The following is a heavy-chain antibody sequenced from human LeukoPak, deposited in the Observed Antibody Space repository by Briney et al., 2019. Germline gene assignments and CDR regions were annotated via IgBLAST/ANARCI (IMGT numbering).Heavy chain of an antibody. CDR2: IYYSGST. V-gene: IGHV4-59*01. J-gene: IGHJ3*02. Sequence: SETLSLTCTVSGGSISSDYWSWIRQPPGKGLEWIGYIYYSGSTNYNPSLKSRVTISVDTSKNQFSLKLSSVTAADTAVYYCATRYYYDSSGYDAFDIWGQGTMVTVSS. D-gene: IGHD3-22*01. CDR3: ATRYYYDSSGYDAFDI. CDR1: GGSISSDY.